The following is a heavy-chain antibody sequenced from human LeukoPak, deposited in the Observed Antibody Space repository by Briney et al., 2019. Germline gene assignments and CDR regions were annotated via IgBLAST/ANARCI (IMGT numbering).Heavy chain of an antibody. CDR1: GGSFSGYY. CDR2: INHSGST. V-gene: IGHV4-34*01. CDR3: ARSGSSGPPPL. D-gene: IGHD6-19*01. J-gene: IGHJ3*01. Sequence: PSETLSRTCAGYGGSFSGYYWSWIRQPPGKGLEGIGEINHSGSTNYNPSLKSRVTVSVDTSKNQFSLRLTSVTAADTAVYYCARSGSSGPPPLWGQGTMVTVSS.